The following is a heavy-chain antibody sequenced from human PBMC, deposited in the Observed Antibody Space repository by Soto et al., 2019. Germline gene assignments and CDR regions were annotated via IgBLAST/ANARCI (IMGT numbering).Heavy chain of an antibody. Sequence: QVQLVESGGGVVQPGRSLRLSCAASGFTFSSYAMDWVRQAPGKGLEWVAVISYDGRNKNYADSVKGRFTISRDNSKNTLYLQMNSLRAEDTVVYYCARDSGVQSSSPATDYWGQGTLVTVSS. CDR3: ARDSGVQSSSPATDY. D-gene: IGHD6-6*01. J-gene: IGHJ4*02. CDR2: ISYDGRNK. CDR1: GFTFSSYA. V-gene: IGHV3-30*04.